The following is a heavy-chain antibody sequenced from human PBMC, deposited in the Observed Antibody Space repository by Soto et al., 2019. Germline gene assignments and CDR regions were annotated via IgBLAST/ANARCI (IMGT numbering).Heavy chain of an antibody. V-gene: IGHV3-23*01. CDR2: ISGSGGST. J-gene: IGHJ4*02. Sequence: TGKGLEWVSAISGSGGSTYYADSVKGRFTISRDNSKNTLYLQMNSLRAEDTAVYYCAKDHYDSSGYYYEGIFDYWGQGTLVTVSS. CDR3: AKDHYDSSGYYYEGIFDY. D-gene: IGHD3-22*01.